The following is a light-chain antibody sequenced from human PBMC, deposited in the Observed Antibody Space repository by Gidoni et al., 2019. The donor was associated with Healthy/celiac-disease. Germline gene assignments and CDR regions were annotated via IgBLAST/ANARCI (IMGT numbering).Light chain of an antibody. CDR2: GAS. Sequence: VLTPSPGTLSLSPGERATLSCRASQSVSSSYLAWYQQKPGQAPRLLIYGASSRATGIPDRFSGSGSGTDFTLTISRLEPEDFAVYYCQQYGSSPYTFGQGTKLEIK. CDR1: QSVSSSY. CDR3: QQYGSSPYT. V-gene: IGKV3-20*01. J-gene: IGKJ2*01.